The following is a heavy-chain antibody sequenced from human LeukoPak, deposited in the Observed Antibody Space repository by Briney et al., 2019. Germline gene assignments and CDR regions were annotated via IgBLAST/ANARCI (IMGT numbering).Heavy chain of an antibody. CDR3: ARDPGDMGYFDY. CDR1: GYTFTGYY. Sequence: GASVKVSCKASGYTFTGYYMHWVRQAPGQGLEWMGWINPSSGGTNYAQKFQGRVTMTRDTSISPAYMELSRLRSDDTAVYYCARDPGDMGYFDYWGQGTLVTVSS. CDR2: INPSSGGT. V-gene: IGHV1-2*02. D-gene: IGHD7-27*01. J-gene: IGHJ4*02.